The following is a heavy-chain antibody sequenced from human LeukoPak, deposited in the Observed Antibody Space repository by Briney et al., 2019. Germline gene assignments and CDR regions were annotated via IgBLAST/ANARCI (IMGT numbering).Heavy chain of an antibody. V-gene: IGHV3-7*01. J-gene: IGHJ6*03. CDR2: IKQGGSEK. CDR3: ARGVDFWSGYYANQYYYYYMDV. Sequence: GGSLRLSCATSGFTFTTFWMHWVREAPGKGLEWVANIKQGGSEKYYVDSVKGRFTISRDNAKNSLYLQMNSLRAEDTAVYYCARGVDFWSGYYANQYYYYYMDVWGKGTMVTVSS. CDR1: GFTFTTFW. D-gene: IGHD3-3*01.